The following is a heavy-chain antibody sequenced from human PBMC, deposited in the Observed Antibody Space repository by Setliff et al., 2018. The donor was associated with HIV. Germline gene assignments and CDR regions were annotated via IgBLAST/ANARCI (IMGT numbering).Heavy chain of an antibody. CDR1: GYTFTTYS. CDR2: INVGNGDT. Sequence: ASVKVSCKASGYTFTTYSMHWVRHAPGHSLEWRGWINVGNGDTKYSQEFQSRISITRDTSTNTAYMELSSMRSDDTAVYFCARGALLAVFDFDHWGQGTQVTVSS. J-gene: IGHJ4*02. CDR3: ARGALLAVFDFDH. V-gene: IGHV1-3*01. D-gene: IGHD3-10*01.